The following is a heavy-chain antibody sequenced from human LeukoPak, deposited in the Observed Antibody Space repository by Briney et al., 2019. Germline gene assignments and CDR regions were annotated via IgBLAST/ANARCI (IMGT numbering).Heavy chain of an antibody. CDR2: TYYSGST. V-gene: IGHV4-59*08. CDR3: ARGRGEVVVAAWDVFDI. CDR1: GDPISSYY. D-gene: IGHD2-15*01. Sequence: SETLSLTCTVSGDPISSYYWSWIRQPPGQRLEWIAYTYYSGSTNHNPSLKSRVTISIDTSKNQFSLRLSSVTAADTAVYYCARGRGEVVVAAWDVFDIWGQGTMVTVSS. J-gene: IGHJ3*02.